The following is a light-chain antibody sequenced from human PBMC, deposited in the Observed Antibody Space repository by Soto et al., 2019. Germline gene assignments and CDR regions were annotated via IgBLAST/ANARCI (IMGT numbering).Light chain of an antibody. CDR3: QQYRAYPIT. CDR1: QDISGY. Sequence: DIQMTQSPSSLSASVGDRVTITCRASQDISGYLAWFQQKPGKAPKSLIYSGSSLRSGVPSKFSGSGYGTDFTLTISSLEAEDVATYYCQQYRAYPITVGQGTRLEIK. CDR2: SGS. J-gene: IGKJ5*01. V-gene: IGKV1-16*02.